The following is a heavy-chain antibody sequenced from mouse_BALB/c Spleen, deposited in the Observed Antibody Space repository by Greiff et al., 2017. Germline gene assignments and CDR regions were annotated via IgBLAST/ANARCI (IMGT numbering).Heavy chain of an antibody. J-gene: IGHJ1*01. D-gene: IGHD1-1*01. CDR2: IYPYNGGT. CDR3: ASRNYYGSTYWYFDV. CDR1: GYTFTDYN. V-gene: IGHV1S29*02. Sequence: VQLQQSGPELVKPGASVKISCKASGYTFTDYNMHWVKQSHGKSLEWIGYIYPYNGGTGYNQKFKSKATLTVDNSSSTAYMELRSLTSEDSAVYYCASRNYYGSTYWYFDVWGAGTTVTVSS.